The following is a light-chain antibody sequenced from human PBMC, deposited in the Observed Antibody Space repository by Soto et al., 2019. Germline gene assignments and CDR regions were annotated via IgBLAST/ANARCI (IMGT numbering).Light chain of an antibody. CDR1: QSVSSN. V-gene: IGKV3-15*01. CDR2: GVS. Sequence: EIVMTQSPATLPVSPGERATLSCRASQSVSSNLAWYQQRPGQAPRLLIYGVSTRATGTPARFSGSGSGTQYTLSISSMQSEDFAVYYCQQYNNWAPWTFVKVTTEEIK. J-gene: IGKJ1*01. CDR3: QQYNNWAPWT.